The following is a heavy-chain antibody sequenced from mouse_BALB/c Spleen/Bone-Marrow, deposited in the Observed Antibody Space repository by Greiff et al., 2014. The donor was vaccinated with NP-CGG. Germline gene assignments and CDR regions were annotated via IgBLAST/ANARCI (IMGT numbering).Heavy chain of an antibody. J-gene: IGHJ4*01. CDR2: IWRGGST. Sequence: VKLEESGPGLVQPSQSLSITCTVSGFSLSSYGVHWVRQSPGKGLEWLGVIWRGGSTDYNAAFMSRLSITKDNSKGQVFFKMNSLQADDTAIYYCAKNSYDIYYYAMDYWGQGTSVTVSS. V-gene: IGHV2-5*01. D-gene: IGHD2-3*01. CDR1: GFSLSSYG. CDR3: AKNSYDIYYYAMDY.